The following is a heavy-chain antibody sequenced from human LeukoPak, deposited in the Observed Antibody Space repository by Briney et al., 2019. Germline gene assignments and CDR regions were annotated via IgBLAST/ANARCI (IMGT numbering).Heavy chain of an antibody. CDR1: GYTFTSYG. V-gene: IGHV1-18*01. D-gene: IGHD2-2*01. Sequence: GASVRVSCKASGYTFTSYGISWVRQAPGQGLEWMGWISAYNGNTNYAQKLQGRVTMTTDTSTSIAYMELRSLRSDDTAVYYCAREIVVVPAATTPDAFDIWGQGTMVAVSS. J-gene: IGHJ3*02. CDR2: ISAYNGNT. CDR3: AREIVVVPAATTPDAFDI.